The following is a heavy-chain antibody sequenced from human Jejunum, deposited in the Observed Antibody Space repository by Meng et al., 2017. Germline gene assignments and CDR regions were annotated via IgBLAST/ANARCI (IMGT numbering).Heavy chain of an antibody. V-gene: IGHV1-3*01. J-gene: IGHJ5*01. CDR3: ARAASSSTWYDS. CDR1: GSTFGIYV. CDR2: INAADGST. Sequence: QVKLGDAGAEGQKPGAQVKVSCKASGSTFGIYVIHWVRQAPGERPEWMAWINAADGSTKYSQKFQDRVTISRDTSANIAHMELNSLRSEDTGVYYCARAASSSTWYDSWGQGTLVTVSS. D-gene: IGHD2-15*01.